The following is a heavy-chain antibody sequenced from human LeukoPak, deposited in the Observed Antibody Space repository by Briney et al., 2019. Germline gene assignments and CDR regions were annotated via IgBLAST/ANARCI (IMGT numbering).Heavy chain of an antibody. J-gene: IGHJ3*02. D-gene: IGHD2-15*01. Sequence: SETLSLTCTVSGGSVSSGSYYWSWIRQPPGKGLERIGYIYYSGSTNYNPSLKSRVTISVDTSKNQFSLKLSSVTAADTAVYYCARDLVPGYCSGGSCYPGDAFDIWGQGTMVTVSS. CDR1: GGSVSSGSYY. V-gene: IGHV4-61*01. CDR2: IYYSGST. CDR3: ARDLVPGYCSGGSCYPGDAFDI.